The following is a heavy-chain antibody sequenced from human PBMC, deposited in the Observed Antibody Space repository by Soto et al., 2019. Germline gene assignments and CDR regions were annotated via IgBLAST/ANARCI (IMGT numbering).Heavy chain of an antibody. CDR1: SVSNAW. CDR2: IKSKTDGGTT. Sequence: SVSNAWMNWVRQAPGKGLEWVGRIKSKTDGGTTDYAASVKGRFTISRDDSKNTLYLQMNSLKTEDTAVYYCTTPSSIAVAGTLEYFDLWGRGTLVTVSS. D-gene: IGHD6-19*01. V-gene: IGHV3-15*07. J-gene: IGHJ2*01. CDR3: TTPSSIAVAGTLEYFDL.